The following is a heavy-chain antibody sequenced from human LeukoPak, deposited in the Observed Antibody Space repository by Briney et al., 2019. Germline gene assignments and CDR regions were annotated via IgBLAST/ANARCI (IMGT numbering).Heavy chain of an antibody. Sequence: SETLSLTCTVSGGSMHSYYWTWIRQPAGKGLEWIGRINPSGSTNYNPSLKSRVTMSVDTSKNQFSLYVTSVTAADTAVYYCVRDPPSRQFDPWGQGTLVTVSS. CDR3: VRDPPSRQFDP. CDR2: INPSGST. J-gene: IGHJ5*02. V-gene: IGHV4-4*07. CDR1: GGSMHSYY.